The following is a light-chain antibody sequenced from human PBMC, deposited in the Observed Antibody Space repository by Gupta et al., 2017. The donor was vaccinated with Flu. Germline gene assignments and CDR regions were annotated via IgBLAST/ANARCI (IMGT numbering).Light chain of an antibody. CDR1: QSVGSS. Sequence: EIVMTQSPVNLSVSPGERATRSCRAGQSVGSSLSRYQKKPRQAPRLLIYAAFIRATGIPARFTGSRSGTGFTVAISSLQSEDFAFYCGHHYNSWRFTVGPGTKLDI. J-gene: IGKJ3*01. V-gene: IGKV3-15*01. CDR3: HHYNSWRFT. CDR2: AAF.